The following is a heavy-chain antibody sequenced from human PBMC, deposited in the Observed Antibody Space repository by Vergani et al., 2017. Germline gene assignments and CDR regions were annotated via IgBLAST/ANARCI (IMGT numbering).Heavy chain of an antibody. V-gene: IGHV3-23*04. CDR3: ATSTDIVLMVYGTVKEGAYGMDV. CDR2: ISGSGGSP. CDR1: GFTFSDYY. J-gene: IGHJ6*02. D-gene: IGHD2-8*01. Sequence: VQLVESGGGLVKPGGSLRLSCAASGFTFSDYYMNWVRQAPGKGLEWVSAISGSGGSPYYADSVKGRFTISRDNSKQTLDLQMNSLRAEDTAVYYCATSTDIVLMVYGTVKEGAYGMDVWGQGTTVTVSS.